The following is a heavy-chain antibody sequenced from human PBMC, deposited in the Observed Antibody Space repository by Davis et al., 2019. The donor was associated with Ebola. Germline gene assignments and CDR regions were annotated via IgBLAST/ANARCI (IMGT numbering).Heavy chain of an antibody. CDR3: ARGGTWIQLWLLDFDY. CDR2: ISGSGGST. D-gene: IGHD5-18*01. CDR1: GFTFSNYA. Sequence: GESLKISCAASGFTFSNYAMSWVRQAPGKGLEWVSAISGSGGSTYYADSVKGRFTISRDNSKNTLYLQMNSLRAEDTAVYYCARGGTWIQLWLLDFDYWGQGTLVTVSS. V-gene: IGHV3-23*01. J-gene: IGHJ4*02.